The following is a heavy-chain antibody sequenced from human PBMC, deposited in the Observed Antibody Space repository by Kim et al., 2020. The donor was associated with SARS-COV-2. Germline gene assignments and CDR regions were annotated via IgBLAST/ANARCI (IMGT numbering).Heavy chain of an antibody. J-gene: IGHJ4*02. CDR3: VREGFGD. D-gene: IGHD3-10*01. CDR2: DETTT. Sequence: DETTTNYADSVKGRFTISRDNGKNTLNLQMNSLRAEDTAVYYCVREGFGDWGQGTLVTVSS. V-gene: IGHV3-74*01.